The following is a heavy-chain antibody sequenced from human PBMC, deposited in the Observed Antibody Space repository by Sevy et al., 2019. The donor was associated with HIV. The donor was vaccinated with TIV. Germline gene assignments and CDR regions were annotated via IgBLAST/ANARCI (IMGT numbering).Heavy chain of an antibody. J-gene: IGHJ4*02. CDR3: ARGAVVIGTAATPVLDF. Sequence: SETLSLTCSVSDDSINSYYWSWIRQPPGKGLEWIGYIYNNIGSTSYNPSLTSRVTISVDTYKNHFSLKLTSLTAADTAIYYCARGAVVIGTAATPVLDFWGLGSLVTVSS. CDR2: IYNNIGST. V-gene: IGHV4-59*08. CDR1: DDSINSYY. D-gene: IGHD2-2*01.